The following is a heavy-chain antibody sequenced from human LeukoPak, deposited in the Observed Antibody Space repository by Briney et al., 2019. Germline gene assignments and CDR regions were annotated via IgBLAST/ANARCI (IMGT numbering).Heavy chain of an antibody. Sequence: SETLSLTCTVSGGSISSGVYYWSWIRQHPGKGLEWIGYIYYSGSTYYNPSLKSRVTISVDTSKNQFSLKPSSVTAADTAVYYCARFPVYYYYMDVWGKGTTVTVSS. CDR1: GGSISSGVYY. CDR2: IYYSGST. V-gene: IGHV4-31*03. CDR3: ARFPVYYYYMDV. J-gene: IGHJ6*03.